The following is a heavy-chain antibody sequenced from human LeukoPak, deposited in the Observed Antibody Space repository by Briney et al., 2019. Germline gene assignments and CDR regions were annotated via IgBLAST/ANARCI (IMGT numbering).Heavy chain of an antibody. CDR1: GYTLTELS. Sequence: ASVKVSCKVSGYTLTELSMHWVRQAPGKGLEWMGGFDPEDGETIYAQKFQGRVTMTEDTSTDTAYMELSSLRSEDTAVYYCATKWNYYDSSGYYSRYFDYWGQGTLVTVSS. CDR2: FDPEDGET. V-gene: IGHV1-24*01. J-gene: IGHJ4*02. D-gene: IGHD3-22*01. CDR3: ATKWNYYDSSGYYSRYFDY.